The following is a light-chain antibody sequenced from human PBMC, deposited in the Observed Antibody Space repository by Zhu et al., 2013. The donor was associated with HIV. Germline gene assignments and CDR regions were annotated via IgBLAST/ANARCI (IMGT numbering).Light chain of an antibody. CDR1: QTVSSNY. CDR2: GSS. CDR3: QQYGSSPLT. Sequence: EVVLTQSPAILSLSPGERATLSCRASQTVSSNYLAWYQQKPGQAPRLLIYGSSSRATGIPDRFSGSGSGTDFTLTISRLEPEDYAVFYCQQYGSSPLTFGGGTKVEI. V-gene: IGKV3-20*01. J-gene: IGKJ4*01.